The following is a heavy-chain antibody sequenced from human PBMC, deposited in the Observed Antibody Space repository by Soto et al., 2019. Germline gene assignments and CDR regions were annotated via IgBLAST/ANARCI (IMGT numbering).Heavy chain of an antibody. V-gene: IGHV1-8*02. CDR2: MNPGSGDT. CDR3: ARMQSFGSLNWFDP. D-gene: IGHD3-10*01. J-gene: IGHJ5*02. CDR1: GYTFTNND. Sequence: ASVKVSCKASGYTFTNNDVSWVRQATGQGLEWMGWMNPGSGDTGYAQKFQGRVTMTRDISIATAYMELNSLTSEDTAIYYCARMQSFGSLNWFDPWGQGTLVTVSS.